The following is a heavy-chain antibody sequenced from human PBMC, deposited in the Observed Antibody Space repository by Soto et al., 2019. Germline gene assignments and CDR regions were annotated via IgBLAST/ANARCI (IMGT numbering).Heavy chain of an antibody. Sequence: PSETLSLTCTVSGGSISSYYGSWIRRPPGKGLEWIGYFYNSGSTHSNPSLQSRVTISVDTSKNQFSLKLSSVTAADTGIYYCARARITMVREVIKYNMDVWGQGTTVT. CDR2: FYNSGST. D-gene: IGHD3-10*01. J-gene: IGHJ6*02. V-gene: IGHV4-59*01. CDR1: GGSISSYY. CDR3: ARARITMVREVIKYNMDV.